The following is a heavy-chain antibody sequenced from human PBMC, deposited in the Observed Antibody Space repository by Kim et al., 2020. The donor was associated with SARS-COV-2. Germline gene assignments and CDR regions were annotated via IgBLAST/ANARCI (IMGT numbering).Heavy chain of an antibody. CDR1: GGSISSYY. V-gene: IGHV4-4*07. CDR2: IYTSGST. J-gene: IGHJ5*02. CDR3: ARDREYSSRPGWFDP. D-gene: IGHD6-6*01. Sequence: SETLSLTCTVSGGSISSYYWNWIRQPAGKGLEWIGRIYTSGSTNYNPSLKSRVTMSVDMSKNQFSLKLSSVTAADTAVYYCARDREYSSRPGWFDPWGQGTLVTVSS.